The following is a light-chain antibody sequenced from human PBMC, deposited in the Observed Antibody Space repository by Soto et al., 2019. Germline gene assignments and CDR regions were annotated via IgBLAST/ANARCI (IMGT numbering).Light chain of an antibody. V-gene: IGKV1-5*03. CDR1: QSISSW. Sequence: DIQMTQSPSTLSASVRDRVTITCRASQSISSWLAWYQQKAGKAPKLLIYKASSLESGVPSRFSGSGSGTEFTLTISSLQPDDFATYYCQQYNSYSLSLGQGTKVEIK. CDR3: QQYNSYSLS. J-gene: IGKJ1*01. CDR2: KAS.